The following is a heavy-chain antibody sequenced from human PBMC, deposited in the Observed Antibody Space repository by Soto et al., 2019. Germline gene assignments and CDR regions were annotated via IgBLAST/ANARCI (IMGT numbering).Heavy chain of an antibody. CDR3: AKVAGGLGYFDL. Sequence: QSVGSLRLSCVASGFTFSDYAMTWVRQAPGKGLEWVATISATGGNIEYTDSLKGRFTISRDNSKNTLYLQLNGLTSDDTAVHYCAKVAGGLGYFDLWGRGTLVTVSS. V-gene: IGHV3-23*01. J-gene: IGHJ2*01. CDR1: GFTFSDYA. CDR2: ISATGGNI. D-gene: IGHD3-16*01.